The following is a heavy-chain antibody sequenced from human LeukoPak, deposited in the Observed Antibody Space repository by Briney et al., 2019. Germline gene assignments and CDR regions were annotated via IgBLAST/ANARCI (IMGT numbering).Heavy chain of an antibody. CDR3: ARDTSGFPFGY. CDR2: INHSGST. D-gene: IGHD5-12*01. Sequence: PSETLSLTCAVYGGSFSGYYWSWIRQPPGKGLEWIGEINHSGSTNYNPSLKSRVTISVDTSKNQFSLTVTSVTAADTAVYYCARDTSGFPFGYWGQGILVTVSS. V-gene: IGHV4-34*01. J-gene: IGHJ4*02. CDR1: GGSFSGYY.